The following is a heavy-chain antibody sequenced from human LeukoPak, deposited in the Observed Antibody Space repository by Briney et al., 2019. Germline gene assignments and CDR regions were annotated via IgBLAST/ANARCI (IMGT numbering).Heavy chain of an antibody. CDR1: DGSISTYY. D-gene: IGHD1-26*01. J-gene: IGHJ4*02. V-gene: IGHV4-59*01. CDR3: ATSGRKGGSYRGAWDFDY. Sequence: SETLSLTCTVSDGSISTYYWSWIRQPPGKGLEWIGYIYYSGSTNYNPSLKSRVTISVDTSKNQFPLKLSSVTAADTAVYYWATSGRKGGSYRGAWDFDYWGQGTLVTVSS. CDR2: IYYSGST.